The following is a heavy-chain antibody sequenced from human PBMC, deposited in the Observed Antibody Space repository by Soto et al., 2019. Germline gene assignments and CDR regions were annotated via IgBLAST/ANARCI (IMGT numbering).Heavy chain of an antibody. J-gene: IGHJ4*02. Sequence: GGSLRLSCVASGFSLVNYPMNWVRQTPGKGLEWISYSSPRGDTIYYADSVEGRFTISRDNARNSSALHMSSLRDEDSALYYCAKGPHTNVGWPYYFESWGQGVPVTVSS. CDR2: SSPRGDTI. CDR3: AKGPHTNVGWPYYFES. CDR1: GFSLVNYP. V-gene: IGHV3-48*02. D-gene: IGHD6-19*01.